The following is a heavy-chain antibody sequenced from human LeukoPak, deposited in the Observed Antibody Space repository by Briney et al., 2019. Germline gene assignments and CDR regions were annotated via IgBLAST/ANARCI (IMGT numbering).Heavy chain of an antibody. CDR1: GFSLSTSGMC. J-gene: IGHJ6*02. Sequence: SGPTLVNPTQTLTLTCTFSGFSLSTSGMCVSWIRQPPGKALEWLARIDWDDDKYYSTSLKTRLTISNDTSKNQVVLTMTNMDPVDTATYYCARIRVVSGYDFSYSMDVWGQGTTVTVSS. D-gene: IGHD5-12*01. CDR3: ARIRVVSGYDFSYSMDV. CDR2: IDWDDDK. V-gene: IGHV2-70*11.